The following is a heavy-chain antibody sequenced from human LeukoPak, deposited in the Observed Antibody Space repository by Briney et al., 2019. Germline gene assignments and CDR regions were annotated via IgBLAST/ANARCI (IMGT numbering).Heavy chain of an antibody. V-gene: IGHV3-23*01. CDR2: ISGRGDKT. CDR3: AKRVQNNAVPFHW. D-gene: IGHD1-14*01. CDR1: GFTFSDSA. J-gene: IGHJ4*02. Sequence: PGGSLRLSCAASGFTFSDSAMSWVRQAPGKGLEWVSGISGRGDKTYFEDAVKGRFTISRDNSKISLRLQMNSLRDEDTAIYYCAKRVQNNAVPFHWWGQGTLASVS.